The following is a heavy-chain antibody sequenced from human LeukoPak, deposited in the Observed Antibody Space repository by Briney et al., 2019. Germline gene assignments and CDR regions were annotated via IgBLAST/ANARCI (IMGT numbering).Heavy chain of an antibody. V-gene: IGHV1-2*02. Sequence: GASVKVSCKASGYTFTGYYMHWVRQAPGRGLEWMGWINPNSGGTNYAQKFQGRVTMTRDTSISTAYMELSRLRSDDTAVYYCARAWDYYDSSLHFDYWGQGTLVTVSS. CDR3: ARAWDYYDSSLHFDY. D-gene: IGHD3-22*01. CDR2: INPNSGGT. CDR1: GYTFTGYY. J-gene: IGHJ4*02.